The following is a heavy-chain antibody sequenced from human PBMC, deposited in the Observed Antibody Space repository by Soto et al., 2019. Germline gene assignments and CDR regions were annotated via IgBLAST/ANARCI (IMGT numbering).Heavy chain of an antibody. CDR1: GYTFTSYG. CDR3: ARLSPASGHWLHSDV. V-gene: IGHV1-18*01. J-gene: IGHJ6*02. Sequence: QVQLVQSGDEVKQPGATVKVSCKASGYTFTSYGISWVRQAPGQGLEWMGWIGVYNGDTHSAQKFQGRITMTRDTSTSTVYMELRGLRSDDTAVYYCARLSPASGHWLHSDVWGQGTTVTVSS. D-gene: IGHD6-19*01. CDR2: IGVYNGDT.